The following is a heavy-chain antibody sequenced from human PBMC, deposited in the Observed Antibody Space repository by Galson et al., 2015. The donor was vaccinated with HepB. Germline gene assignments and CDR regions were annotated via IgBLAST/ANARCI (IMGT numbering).Heavy chain of an antibody. CDR1: GFTFSSYG. J-gene: IGHJ4*02. CDR2: IWYDGSNK. CDR3: ASLIVGATQADY. D-gene: IGHD1-26*01. Sequence: SLRLSCAASGFTFSSYGMHWVRQAPGKGLEWVAVIWYDGSNKYYADSVKGRFTISRDNSKNTLYLQMNSLRAEDTAVYYCASLIVGATQADYWGQGTLVTVSS. V-gene: IGHV3-33*08.